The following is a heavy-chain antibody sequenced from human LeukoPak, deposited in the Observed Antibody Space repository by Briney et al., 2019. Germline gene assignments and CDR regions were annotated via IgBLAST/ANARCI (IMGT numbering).Heavy chain of an antibody. CDR3: ARGPPKAGGAIVHY. V-gene: IGHV1-2*02. CDR1: GYTFTGYY. CDR2: INPNSGGT. J-gene: IGHJ4*02. D-gene: IGHD3-16*02. Sequence: GASVKVSCKASGYTFTGYYMHWVRQAPGQGLEWMGWINPNSGGTNYAQKFQGRVTMTRDTSISTAYMELSRLRSDDTAVYYCARGPPKAGGAIVHYWGQGTLVTVSS.